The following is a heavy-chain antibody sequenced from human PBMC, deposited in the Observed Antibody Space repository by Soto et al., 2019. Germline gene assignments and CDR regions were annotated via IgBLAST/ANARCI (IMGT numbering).Heavy chain of an antibody. Sequence: QVQLVESGGGLVEPGGSLRLSCAASRFTFSTYPMHWVRQAPGKRLEWVAVISYDGSNKYYADSVKDRFSISRDNSRNRMDQGMNLLADADAAVYLRAREMLAPSDYLSTLDVWGERNTVPLSP. CDR1: RFTFSTYP. V-gene: IGHV3-30-3*01. J-gene: IGHJ6*04. D-gene: IGHD6-25*01. CDR2: ISYDGSNK. CDR3: AREMLAPSDYLSTLDV.